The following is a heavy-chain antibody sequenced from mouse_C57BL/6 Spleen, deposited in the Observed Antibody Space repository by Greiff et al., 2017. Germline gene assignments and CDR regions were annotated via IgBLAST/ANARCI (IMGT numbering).Heavy chain of an antibody. CDR2: ISGGGGNT. CDR3: ARHGTAHWYFDV. Sequence: EVMLVESGGGLVKPGGSLKLSCAASGFTFSSYTMSWVRQTPEKRLEWVATISGGGGNTYYPDSVKGRFTISRDNAKNTLYLQMSSLRSEDTALYYCARHGTAHWYFDVWGTGTTVTVSS. D-gene: IGHD3-1*01. J-gene: IGHJ1*03. V-gene: IGHV5-9*01. CDR1: GFTFSSYT.